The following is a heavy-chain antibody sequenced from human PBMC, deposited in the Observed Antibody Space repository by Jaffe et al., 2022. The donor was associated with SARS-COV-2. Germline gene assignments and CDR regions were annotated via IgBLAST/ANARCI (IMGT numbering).Heavy chain of an antibody. CDR1: GYTFTSYY. J-gene: IGHJ6*03. D-gene: IGHD3-9*01. Sequence: QVQLVQSGAEVKKPGASVKVSCKASGYTFTSYYMHWVRQAPGQGLEWMGIINPSGGSTSYAQKLQGRVTMTRDTSTSTVYMELSSLRSEDTAVYYCARDSYYDILTGYREYYYYYMDVWGKGTTVTVSS. V-gene: IGHV1-46*04. CDR2: INPSGGST. CDR3: ARDSYYDILTGYREYYYYYMDV.